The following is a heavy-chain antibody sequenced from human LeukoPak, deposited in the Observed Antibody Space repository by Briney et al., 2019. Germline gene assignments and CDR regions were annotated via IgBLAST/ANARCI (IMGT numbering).Heavy chain of an antibody. CDR3: SRLKNYGDYGY. CDR2: IYSYNGNT. CDR1: GYTFTSYG. J-gene: IGHJ4*02. V-gene: IGHV1-18*01. D-gene: IGHD4-17*01. Sequence: ASVKVSCKPSGYTFTSYGISGVRQAPPQELDWMGWIYSYNGNTNYAQKFQGRVTMTTDTSTSIAYMELRSLTSDDTAVYYCSRLKNYGDYGYWGQGTLVTVSS.